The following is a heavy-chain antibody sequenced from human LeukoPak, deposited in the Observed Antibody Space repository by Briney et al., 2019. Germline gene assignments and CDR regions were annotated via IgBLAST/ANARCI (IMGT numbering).Heavy chain of an antibody. CDR2: ISPYNGNT. CDR3: AKGGDYDSGSSRPTDFHYYYYGMDV. Sequence: ASVKVSCKASGYTFIIYGISWVRQAPGQGLEWMGWISPYNGNTYYAQQFQGRVTLTTDTATTIAYMELRSLRSDDAAVYYCAKGGDYDSGSSRPTDFHYYYYGMDVWGQGTTVTVSS. J-gene: IGHJ6*02. D-gene: IGHD3-10*01. V-gene: IGHV1-18*01. CDR1: GYTFIIYG.